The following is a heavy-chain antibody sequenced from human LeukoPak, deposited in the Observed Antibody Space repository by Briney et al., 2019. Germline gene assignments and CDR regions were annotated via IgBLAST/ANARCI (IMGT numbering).Heavy chain of an antibody. CDR2: IKEDGTET. J-gene: IGHJ4*02. CDR1: GFMFSSNW. Sequence: GGSLRLSCAASGFMFSSNWMSWVRLAPGKGLEWVANIKEDGTETYYVDSVRGRFTISRDNAKNSLYLQMNSLRVEDTAVYYCAKEGRSLQTYWGQGTLVTVSS. V-gene: IGHV3-7*03. D-gene: IGHD5-24*01. CDR3: AKEGRSLQTY.